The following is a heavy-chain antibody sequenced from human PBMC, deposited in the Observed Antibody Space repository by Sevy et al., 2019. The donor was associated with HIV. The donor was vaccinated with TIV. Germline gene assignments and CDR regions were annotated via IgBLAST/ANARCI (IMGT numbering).Heavy chain of an antibody. CDR3: ARGDYSNCFDP. J-gene: IGHJ5*02. CDR1: GFSFNTYT. CDR2: ISSDSYYI. Sequence: GGSLRLSCATSGFSFNTYTMNWVRQAPGKGLEWVSSISSDSYYIHYADSLKGRFTISRDNSKNTLYLQMNSLRTEDTAVYYCARGDYSNCFDPWGQGTLVTVSS. V-gene: IGHV3-21*01. D-gene: IGHD4-4*01.